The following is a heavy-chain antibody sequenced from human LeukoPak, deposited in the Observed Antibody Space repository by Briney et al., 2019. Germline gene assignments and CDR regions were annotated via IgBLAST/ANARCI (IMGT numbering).Heavy chain of an antibody. J-gene: IGHJ4*02. CDR3: AKLGSVGELVD. V-gene: IGHV3-23*01. D-gene: IGHD3-10*01. CDR2: ISGSGGST. CDR1: GFSVSGKF. Sequence: GGSLRLSCAASGFSVSGKFMSWVRQAPGKGLEWVSAISGSGGSTYYADSVKGRFTISRDNSKNTLYLQMNSLRAEDTAVYYCAKLGSVGELVDWGQGTLVTVSS.